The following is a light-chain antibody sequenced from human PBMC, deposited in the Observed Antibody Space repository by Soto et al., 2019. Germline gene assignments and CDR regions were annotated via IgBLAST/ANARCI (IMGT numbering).Light chain of an antibody. CDR1: NSDSGGYQY. V-gene: IGLV2-14*01. CDR2: DVT. Sequence: QSALTHPASVSGSPGHSLTLSCTGINSDSGGYQYVSWYQQHPGKAPKLLIFDVTNRPSGVSDRFSGSESGTTASLTISGLQAEDEAAYYCSSFGTTSRLEVFGTGTKVTVL. J-gene: IGLJ1*01. CDR3: SSFGTTSRLEV.